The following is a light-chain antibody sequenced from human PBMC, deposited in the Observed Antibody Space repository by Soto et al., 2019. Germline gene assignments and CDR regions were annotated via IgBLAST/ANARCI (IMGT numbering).Light chain of an antibody. Sequence: DIQMTQSPSSLSASVGDRVTITCRASQSISSYLNWYQQKPRKAPKLLIYAASSLQSGVPSRFSGSGSGTDFYLTISSLQPEDFATYYCQQSYSTPQTFGQGTNVDIK. V-gene: IGKV1-39*01. J-gene: IGKJ1*01. CDR3: QQSYSTPQT. CDR1: QSISSY. CDR2: AAS.